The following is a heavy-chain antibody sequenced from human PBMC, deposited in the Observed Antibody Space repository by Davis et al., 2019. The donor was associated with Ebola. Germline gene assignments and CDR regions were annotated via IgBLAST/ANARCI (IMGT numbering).Heavy chain of an antibody. CDR2: ISSSSTI. J-gene: IGHJ4*02. CDR3: ARDLSVIGDYYFDY. CDR1: GFTFSNAW. Sequence: GGSLRLSCAASGFTFSNAWMSWVRQAPGKGLEWVSYISSSSTIYYADSVKGRFTISRDNAKNSLYLQMNSLRDEDTAVYYCARDLSVIGDYYFDYWGQGTLVTVSS. V-gene: IGHV3-69-1*01. D-gene: IGHD4-17*01.